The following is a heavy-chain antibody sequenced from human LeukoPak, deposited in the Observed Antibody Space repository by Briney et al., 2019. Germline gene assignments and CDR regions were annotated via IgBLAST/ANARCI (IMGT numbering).Heavy chain of an antibody. V-gene: IGHV3-74*01. CDR3: AREGSLEYYFDY. CDR1: GFFFNTYW. D-gene: IGHD3-10*01. CDR2: INSDGSKA. J-gene: IGHJ4*02. Sequence: GGSLRLSCAASGFFFNTYWMHWVRQAPGKGLVWVSRINSDGSKASHADSVKGRFTISRDNAKNTLYLQMNGLRAEDTAVYYCAREGSLEYYFDYWGRGTLVTVSS.